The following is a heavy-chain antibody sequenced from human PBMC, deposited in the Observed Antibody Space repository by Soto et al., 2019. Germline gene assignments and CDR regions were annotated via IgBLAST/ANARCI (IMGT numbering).Heavy chain of an antibody. J-gene: IGHJ4*02. Sequence: QVQLQESGPGLVKPSETLSLTCTVSSGSINNYYWSWIRQPPGKGLEFIGYIYYAGTTTYNPSLKSRVTISVDTSKNQFSLKLSSVTDADTAVYYCARLGGYYQALDSWGQGTLLTVSS. CDR2: IYYAGTT. CDR1: SGSINNYY. V-gene: IGHV4-59*08. D-gene: IGHD3-22*01. CDR3: ARLGGYYQALDS.